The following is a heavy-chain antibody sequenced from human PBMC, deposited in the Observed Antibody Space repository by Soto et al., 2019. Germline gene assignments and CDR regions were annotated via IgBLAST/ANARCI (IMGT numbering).Heavy chain of an antibody. Sequence: QVQLVESGGGVVQPGRSLRLSCAASGFTFSSYAMHWVRQAPGKGLEWVAVISYDGSNKYYADSVKGRFTISRDNSKNTLYLQMNSLRAEDTAVYYCAIDLRLAADHTWRGYNWFDPWGQGTLVTVSS. CDR3: AIDLRLAADHTWRGYNWFDP. J-gene: IGHJ5*02. CDR2: ISYDGSNK. V-gene: IGHV3-30-3*01. CDR1: GFTFSSYA. D-gene: IGHD1-20*01.